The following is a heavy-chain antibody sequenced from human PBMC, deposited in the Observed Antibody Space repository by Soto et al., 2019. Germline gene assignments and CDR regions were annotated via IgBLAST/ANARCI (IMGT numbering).Heavy chain of an antibody. CDR1: GYTFTSYG. V-gene: IGHV1-18*01. J-gene: IGHJ4*02. D-gene: IGHD3-3*01. Sequence: ASVKVSCKASGYTFTSYGISWVRQAPGQGLEWMGWISAYNGNTNYAQKLQGRVTMTTDTSTSTAYMELRSLRSDDTAVYYCARVNLLRFLEWLQDFDYWGQGTLVTVSS. CDR3: ARVNLLRFLEWLQDFDY. CDR2: ISAYNGNT.